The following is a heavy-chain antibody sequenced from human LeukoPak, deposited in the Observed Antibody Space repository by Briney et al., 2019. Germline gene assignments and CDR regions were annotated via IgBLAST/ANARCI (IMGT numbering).Heavy chain of an antibody. CDR3: ARDWGTWHAFDL. J-gene: IGHJ3*01. CDR1: GGSISSYY. Sequence: SETLSLTCTVSGGSISSYYWSWIRQPAGEGLEWVGHIYSTGSTLYNPSLKTRVTLSVDRSKNQFSLSLNSVTAADTAMYYCARDWGTWHAFDLWGQGTMVTVSS. D-gene: IGHD3-16*01. CDR2: IYSTGST. V-gene: IGHV4-4*07.